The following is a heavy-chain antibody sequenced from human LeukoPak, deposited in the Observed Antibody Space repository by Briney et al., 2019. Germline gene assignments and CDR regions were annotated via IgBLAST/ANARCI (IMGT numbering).Heavy chain of an antibody. V-gene: IGHV4-39*01. CDR1: GGSISSSSYY. J-gene: IGHJ5*02. Sequence: SETLSLTCTVSGGSISSSSYYWGWIRQPPGKGLEWIGSIYYSGSTYYNPSLKSRVTISVDTSKNQFSLKLSSVTAADTAVYYCARDLGIAVAKTVSTWFDPWGQGTLVTVSS. CDR3: ARDLGIAVAKTVSTWFDP. CDR2: IYYSGST. D-gene: IGHD6-19*01.